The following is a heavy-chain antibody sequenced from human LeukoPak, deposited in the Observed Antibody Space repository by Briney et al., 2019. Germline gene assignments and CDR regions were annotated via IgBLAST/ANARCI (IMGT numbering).Heavy chain of an antibody. CDR3: ARGRAYDYVRGSYRYSYYFDY. J-gene: IGHJ4*02. V-gene: IGHV4-34*01. CDR1: GGSISSYY. CDR2: INHSGST. D-gene: IGHD3-16*02. Sequence: SETLSLTCTVSGGSISSYYWSWIRQPPGKGLEWIGEINHSGSTNYNPSLKSRVTISVDTSKNQFSLKLSSVTAADTAVYYCARGRAYDYVRGSYRYSYYFDYWGQGTLVTVSS.